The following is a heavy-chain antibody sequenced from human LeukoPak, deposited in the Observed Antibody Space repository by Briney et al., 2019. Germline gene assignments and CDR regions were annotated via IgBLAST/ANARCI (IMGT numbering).Heavy chain of an antibody. J-gene: IGHJ4*02. Sequence: GGSLRLSCAASGFTFSSYSMNWVRQAPGKGLEWVSSISSSSSYIYYADSVKGRFTISRDNAKNSLYLQMNSLRAEDTAVYYCASMGSGWHFDYWGQGTLVTVSS. D-gene: IGHD6-19*01. CDR1: GFTFSSYS. V-gene: IGHV3-21*01. CDR3: ASMGSGWHFDY. CDR2: ISSSSSYI.